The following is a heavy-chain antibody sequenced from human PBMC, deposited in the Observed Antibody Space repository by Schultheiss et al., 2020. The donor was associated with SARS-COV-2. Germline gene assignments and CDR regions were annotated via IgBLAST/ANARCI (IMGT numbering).Heavy chain of an antibody. V-gene: IGHV3-64D*06. Sequence: GGSLRLSCSASGFTFSSYPMHWIRQAPGKGLEYVSGISVDGDVTKYADSVKGRFIISRDNFKNTLYLQMNSLEFEDSATYYCSNLGYFDYWGRGTLVTVSS. J-gene: IGHJ4*02. CDR3: SNLGYFDY. D-gene: IGHD4-11*01. CDR2: ISVDGDVT. CDR1: GFTFSSYP.